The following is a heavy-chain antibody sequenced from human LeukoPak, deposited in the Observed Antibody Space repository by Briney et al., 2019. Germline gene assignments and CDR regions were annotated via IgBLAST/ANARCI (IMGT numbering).Heavy chain of an antibody. D-gene: IGHD6-6*01. V-gene: IGHV5-51*01. CDR2: IYPGDSET. Sequence: GGSLKISCKGSGYSFTRYWIGWVRQMPGKGLEWMGIIYPGDSETRYSPSFQGQVTISADKSFSTAYLQWRSLKASDTAMYYCARWQLANGAFDIWGQGTMVTVSS. CDR1: GYSFTRYW. CDR3: ARWQLANGAFDI. J-gene: IGHJ3*02.